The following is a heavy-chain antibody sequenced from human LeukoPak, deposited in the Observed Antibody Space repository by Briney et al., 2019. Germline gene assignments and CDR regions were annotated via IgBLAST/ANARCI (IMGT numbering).Heavy chain of an antibody. CDR3: ARDYLKPYSGSYHSQGY. Sequence: SETLSLTCTVSGGSISSYYWSWLRQPAGKGLEWIGRIYTSGSTNYNPSLKSRVTMSVDTSKNQFSLKLSSVTAADTAVYYCARDYLKPYSGSYHSQGYWGQGTLVTVSS. D-gene: IGHD1-26*01. J-gene: IGHJ4*02. CDR2: IYTSGST. V-gene: IGHV4-4*07. CDR1: GGSISSYY.